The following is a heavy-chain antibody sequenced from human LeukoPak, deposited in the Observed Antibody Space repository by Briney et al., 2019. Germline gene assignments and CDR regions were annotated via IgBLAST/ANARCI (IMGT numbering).Heavy chain of an antibody. V-gene: IGHV4-34*01. D-gene: IGHD1-26*01. CDR1: GGSFSGYY. CDR3: ARSGNYRDWFDP. CDR2: INHSGST. J-gene: IGHJ5*02. Sequence: PSETLSLTCAVYGGSFSGYYWSWIRPPPGKGRAWIGEINHSGSTNYNPSLKSRVTISVDTSKNQFSLKLSSVTAADTSVYYCARSGNYRDWFDPWGQGTLVTVSS.